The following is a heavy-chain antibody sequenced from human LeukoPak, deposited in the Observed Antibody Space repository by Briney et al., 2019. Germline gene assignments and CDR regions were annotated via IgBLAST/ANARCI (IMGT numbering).Heavy chain of an antibody. CDR2: IRSKDYGGTI. J-gene: IGHJ4*02. CDR1: GFTFGDYA. Sequence: GGSLRLSCTASGFTFGDYAMSWFRQAPGKGLEWVGFIRSKDYGGTIEYAASVKGRFTISRDDSKSTLYLQMNSLKTEDTAVYYCTTDLIVGATLTDYWGQGTLVTVSS. V-gene: IGHV3-49*03. D-gene: IGHD1-26*01. CDR3: TTDLIVGATLTDY.